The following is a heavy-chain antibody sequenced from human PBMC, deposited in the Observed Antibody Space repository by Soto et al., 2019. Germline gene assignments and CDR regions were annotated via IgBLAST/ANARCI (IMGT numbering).Heavy chain of an antibody. CDR1: GYSFTTYG. Sequence: QVQLVQSGAEVKKPGASVKVSCKASGYSFTTYGLNWVRQAPGEVLEWMGWNSAYNGNTKYAQKFQDRVTVTADTSTSTAYMELRSLTSDDTAVYYCARGYYDLSTDYDHWGQGTLVTVSS. CDR2: NSAYNGNT. D-gene: IGHD3-9*01. J-gene: IGHJ4*02. V-gene: IGHV1-18*01. CDR3: ARGYYDLSTDYDH.